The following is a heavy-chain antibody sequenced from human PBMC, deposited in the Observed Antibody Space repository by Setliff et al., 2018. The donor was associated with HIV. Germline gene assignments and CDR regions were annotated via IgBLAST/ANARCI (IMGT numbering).Heavy chain of an antibody. D-gene: IGHD1-20*01. CDR1: GYSFTNYW. Sequence: PGESLKISCKGSGYSFTNYWIGWVRQMPGKGLEWMGIIHPGDSNIKYSPSFRGQVTISTDKSISIAYLQWSSLKASDTAMYYCASSITVAAGRSHYYYAMDVWGQGTTVTVSS. J-gene: IGHJ6*02. CDR2: IHPGDSNI. CDR3: ASSITVAAGRSHYYYAMDV. V-gene: IGHV5-51*01.